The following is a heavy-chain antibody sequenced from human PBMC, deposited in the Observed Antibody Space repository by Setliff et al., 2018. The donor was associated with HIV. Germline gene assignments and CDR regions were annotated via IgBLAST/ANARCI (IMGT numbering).Heavy chain of an antibody. V-gene: IGHV4-4*09. Sequence: PSETLSLTCTVSGGSISGYYWSWIRQPPGKGLEWIGYIYTSGSTHYNPSLKSRVTISVDTSKHQFSLKLSSVAAADTAVYYCAGRTTTFWSFDLWGRGTLVTVSS. D-gene: IGHD4-17*01. J-gene: IGHJ2*01. CDR3: AGRTTTFWSFDL. CDR1: GGSISGYY. CDR2: IYTSGST.